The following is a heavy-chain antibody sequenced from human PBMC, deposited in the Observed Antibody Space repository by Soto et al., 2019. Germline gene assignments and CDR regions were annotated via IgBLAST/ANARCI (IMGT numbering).Heavy chain of an antibody. CDR3: ARFSGSYYYAMDV. CDR2: VDVRGST. Sequence: SETLSLTCTVSGGSITNHYWSWIRQPPGKGLEWIGYVDVRGSTSYSPSLKSRVTMSVATSGNRFSLSLNSVTAADTALYYCARFSGSYYYAMDVWGQGSTVTVSS. J-gene: IGHJ6*02. D-gene: IGHD6-19*01. CDR1: GGSITNHY. V-gene: IGHV4-59*11.